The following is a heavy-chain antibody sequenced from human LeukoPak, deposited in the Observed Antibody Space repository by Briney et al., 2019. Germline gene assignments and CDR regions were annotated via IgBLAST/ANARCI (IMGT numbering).Heavy chain of an antibody. D-gene: IGHD2-2*01. V-gene: IGHV1-2*06. J-gene: IGHJ4*02. CDR2: INPNSGGT. Sequence: ASVKVSCKTSGYTSTGYYMHWVRQAPGQGLEWMGRINPNSGGTNYAQRFQGRVTVTRDTSISTAYMELSRLRSDDTAVYYCARGSSTSLLTVLGDYWGQGTLVTVSS. CDR3: ARGSSTSLLTVLGDY. CDR1: GYTSTGYY.